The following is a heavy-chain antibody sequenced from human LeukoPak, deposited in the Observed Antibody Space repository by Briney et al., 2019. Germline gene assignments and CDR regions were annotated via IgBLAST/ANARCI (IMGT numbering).Heavy chain of an antibody. J-gene: IGHJ4*02. V-gene: IGHV3-9*01. Sequence: LTLTCAASRFTIDDYAMHWVRQPPGQGLDQDSGINCNSGSIGYEDSVKGRFTISGDNAKNSLYLQMNSVSAEDTAVYYCAKDSQLAVDYWGQGTVVTVSS. CDR2: INCNSGSI. D-gene: IGHD2-2*01. CDR1: RFTIDDYA. CDR3: AKDSQLAVDY.